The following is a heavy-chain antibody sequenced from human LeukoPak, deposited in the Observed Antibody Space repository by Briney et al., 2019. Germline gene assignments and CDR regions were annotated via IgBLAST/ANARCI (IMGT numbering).Heavy chain of an antibody. J-gene: IGHJ3*02. D-gene: IGHD5-18*01. Sequence: GGSLRLSCAASGFTVSGNYMSWVRQAPGKGLEWVSVIYSGGSTYYADSVKGRFTISRDNSKNTLYLQMNSLRAEDTAVYYCATDVGYSYGPSDAFDIWGQGTMVTVSS. V-gene: IGHV3-53*01. CDR2: IYSGGST. CDR1: GFTVSGNY. CDR3: ATDVGYSYGPSDAFDI.